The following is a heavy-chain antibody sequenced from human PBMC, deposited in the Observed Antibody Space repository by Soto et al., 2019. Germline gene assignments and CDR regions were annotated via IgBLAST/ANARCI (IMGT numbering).Heavy chain of an antibody. CDR3: ARGVVVVPAARGPFYDY. CDR2: IYYSGST. J-gene: IGHJ4*02. V-gene: IGHV4-31*03. Sequence: QVQLQESGPGLVKPSQTLSLTCTVSGGSISSGGYYWSWIRQHPGKGLEWIGYIYYSGSTYYNTSLKSRVTISVDTSKNQFSLKLSSVTAADTAVYYCARGVVVVPAARGPFYDYWGQGTLVTVSS. D-gene: IGHD2-2*01. CDR1: GGSISSGGYY.